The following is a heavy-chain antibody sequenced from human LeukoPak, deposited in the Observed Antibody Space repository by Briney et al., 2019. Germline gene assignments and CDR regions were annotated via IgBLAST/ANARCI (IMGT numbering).Heavy chain of an antibody. J-gene: IGHJ5*02. V-gene: IGHV4-59*08. D-gene: IGHD6-13*01. CDR2: IYYSGST. CDR1: GGSISSYY. CDR3: ARHRTFYSSSWGPHTNWFDP. Sequence: TSETLSLTCTVSGGSISSYYWSWIRQPPGKGLEWIGYIYYSGSTNYNPSLKSRVTISVDTSKNQFSLKLSSVTAADTAVYYCARHRTFYSSSWGPHTNWFDPWGQGTLVTVSS.